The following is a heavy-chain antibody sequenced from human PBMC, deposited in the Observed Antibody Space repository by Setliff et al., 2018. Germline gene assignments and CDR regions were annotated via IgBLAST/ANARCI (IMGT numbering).Heavy chain of an antibody. CDR2: INSGGSLI. CDR1: GFTFSNYE. Sequence: GGSLRLSCAASGFTFSNYEMNWVSQAPGKGLEWVSYINSGGSLIYYADSVKGRFTISRDNAKSSLYLQMNSLRAADTAVYYCARHSNFWSGDHHNWFDPWGQGTLVTVSS. CDR3: ARHSNFWSGDHHNWFDP. D-gene: IGHD3-3*01. J-gene: IGHJ5*02. V-gene: IGHV3-48*03.